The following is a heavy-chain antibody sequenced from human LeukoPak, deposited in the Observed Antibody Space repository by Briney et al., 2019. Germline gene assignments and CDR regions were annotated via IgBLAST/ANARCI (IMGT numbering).Heavy chain of an antibody. J-gene: IGHJ3*02. D-gene: IGHD1-14*01. CDR1: GYTFTGYY. CDR3: ARGEPSQVSFDI. Sequence: GASVKVSCKASGYTFTGYYMHWVRQAPGQGLEWMGRINPNSGNTGYAQKFQGRVTMTRNTSISTAYMELSSLRSEDTAVYYCARGEPSQVSFDIWGQGTMVTVSS. CDR2: INPNSGNT. V-gene: IGHV1-8*02.